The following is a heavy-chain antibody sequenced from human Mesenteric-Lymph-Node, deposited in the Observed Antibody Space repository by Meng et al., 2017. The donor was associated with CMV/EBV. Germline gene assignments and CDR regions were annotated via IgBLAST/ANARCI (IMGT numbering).Heavy chain of an antibody. J-gene: IGHJ6*02. V-gene: IGHV1-18*01. CDR2: NSGFNGHT. CDR3: ARGTSPYYEFWSGTFYYGMDV. Sequence: ASVKVSCKTSGYSFTNYAIIWVRQAPGQGLEWMGWNSGFNGHTSFAQNFQGRVTMTTDSSTSTGFMELRSLRSDDTAVYFCARGTSPYYEFWSGTFYYGMDVWGQGTTVTVSS. D-gene: IGHD3-3*01. CDR1: GYSFTNYA.